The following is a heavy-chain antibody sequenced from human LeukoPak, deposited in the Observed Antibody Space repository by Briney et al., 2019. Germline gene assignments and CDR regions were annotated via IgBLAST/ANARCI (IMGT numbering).Heavy chain of an antibody. J-gene: IGHJ4*02. Sequence: GESLKISCTGSGYSFTSYWIGWGRQMHGKGLEWMGIIYPGDSDTRYSPSFQGQVTISADKSISTAYLQWSSLKASDTAMYYCARGSGYDFGRFDYWGQGTLVTVSS. CDR2: IYPGDSDT. CDR1: GYSFTSYW. CDR3: ARGSGYDFGRFDY. V-gene: IGHV5-51*01. D-gene: IGHD5-12*01.